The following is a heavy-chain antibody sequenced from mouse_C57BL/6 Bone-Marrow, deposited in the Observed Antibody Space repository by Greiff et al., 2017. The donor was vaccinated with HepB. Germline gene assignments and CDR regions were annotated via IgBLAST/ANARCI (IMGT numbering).Heavy chain of an antibody. V-gene: IGHV5-4*01. CDR2: ISDGGSYT. CDR1: GFTFSSYA. J-gene: IGHJ4*01. Sequence: EVKLVESGGGLVKPGGSLKLSCAASGFTFSSYAMSWVRQTPEKRLEWVATISDGGSYTYYPDNVKGRFTISRDTAKNNLYLQMSHLKSEDTAMYYGAREDFDGYWDYARDYWGQGTSVTVSS. CDR3: AREDFDGYWDYARDY. D-gene: IGHD2-3*01.